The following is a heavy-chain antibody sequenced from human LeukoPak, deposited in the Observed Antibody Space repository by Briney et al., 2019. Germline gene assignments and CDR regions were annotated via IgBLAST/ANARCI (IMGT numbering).Heavy chain of an antibody. CDR3: ARVYGLFDY. CDR2: ISSSSSTI. J-gene: IGHJ4*02. Sequence: GGSLRLSCAASGFTFSTYIMNWVRQTPEKGLEWVSYISSSSSTIYYADSVKGRFTISRDNSKNTLYLQMNSLRAEDTAVYYCARVYGLFDYWGQGTLVTVSS. V-gene: IGHV3-48*01. D-gene: IGHD2/OR15-2a*01. CDR1: GFTFSTYI.